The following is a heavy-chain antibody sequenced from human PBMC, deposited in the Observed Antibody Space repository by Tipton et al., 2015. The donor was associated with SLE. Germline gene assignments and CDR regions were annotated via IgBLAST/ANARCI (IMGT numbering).Heavy chain of an antibody. CDR1: GGSISSYY. D-gene: IGHD3/OR15-3a*01. V-gene: IGHV4-59*12. J-gene: IGHJ4*02. Sequence: LRLSCSVSGGSISSYYWNWIRQPPGKGLEWVGYLQYTGTTSYSPSLKSRATISVDTSKNQFSLKLSSVTAADTAVYYCARGWTPDYWGQGTLATVSS. CDR3: ARGWTPDY. CDR2: LQYTGTT.